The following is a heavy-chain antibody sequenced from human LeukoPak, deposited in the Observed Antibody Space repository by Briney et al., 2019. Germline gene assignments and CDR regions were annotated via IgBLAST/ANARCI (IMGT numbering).Heavy chain of an antibody. V-gene: IGHV3-48*03. CDR1: GFTFSSYE. D-gene: IGHD3-10*01. Sequence: GGSLRLSCAASGFTFSSYEMNWVRQAPGKGLEWVSYISSSGSTIYYADSVKGRFTISRDNAKNSLYLQMNSLRAEDTAVYYCAREGIYSRTEPDYWGQGTLVTVSS. CDR3: AREGIYSRTEPDY. J-gene: IGHJ4*02. CDR2: ISSSGSTI.